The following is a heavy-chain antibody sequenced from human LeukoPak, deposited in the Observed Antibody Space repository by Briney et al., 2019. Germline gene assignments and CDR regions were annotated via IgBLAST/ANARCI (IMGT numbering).Heavy chain of an antibody. V-gene: IGHV1-18*01. CDR3: ARDQLVNYFDY. J-gene: IGHJ4*02. CDR1: GYTFTSYG. CDR2: ISAYNGNT. Sequence: ASVKVSCKASGYTFTSYGISWVRQAPGQGLEWMGWISAYNGNTNYAQKFQGRVTMTRDMSTSTVYMELSSLRSEDTAVYYCARDQLVNYFDYWGQGTLVTVSS. D-gene: IGHD6-6*01.